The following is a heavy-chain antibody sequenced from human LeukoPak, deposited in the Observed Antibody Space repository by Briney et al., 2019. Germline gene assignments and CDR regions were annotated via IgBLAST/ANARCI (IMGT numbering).Heavy chain of an antibody. CDR1: GGSISSYY. CDR2: IYYSGST. V-gene: IGHV4-59*06. D-gene: IGHD2-2*02. J-gene: IGHJ6*02. Sequence: SETLSLTCTVSGGSISSYYWSWIRQHPGKGLEWIGYIYYSGSTYCNPSLKSRVTISVDTSKNQFSLKLSSVTAADTAVYYCARERGYCSSTSCYTTVGYGMDVWGQGTTVTVSS. CDR3: ARERGYCSSTSCYTTVGYGMDV.